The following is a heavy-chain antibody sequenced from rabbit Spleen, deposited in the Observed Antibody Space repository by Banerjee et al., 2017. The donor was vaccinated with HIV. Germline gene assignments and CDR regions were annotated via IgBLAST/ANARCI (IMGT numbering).Heavy chain of an antibody. V-gene: IGHV1S45*01. CDR3: ARDTGTSFSSYGMDL. CDR2: IYTISGIT. Sequence: QEQLVEYGGDLVQPEGSLTLTCKASGLDFSSSYWICWVRQAPGKGLKLIACIYTISGITYDASWAKGRFTISKTSSTTVTLQMTSLTAADTATYFCARDTGTSFSSYGMDLWGPGTLVTVS. CDR1: GLDFSSSYW. J-gene: IGHJ6*01. D-gene: IGHD8-1*01.